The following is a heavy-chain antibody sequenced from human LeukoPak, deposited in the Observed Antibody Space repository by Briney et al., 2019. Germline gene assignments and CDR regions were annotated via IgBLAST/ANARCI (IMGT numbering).Heavy chain of an antibody. D-gene: IGHD2-2*01. CDR1: GYTFTGYY. J-gene: IGHJ4*02. Sequence: GASVKVSCKASGYTFTGYYMHWVRQAPGQGREWMGWINPNSGGTNYAQKFQGRVTMTRDTSISTAYMELSRLRSDDTAVYYCARNLYCSSTSCYGFDYWGQGTLVTVSS. CDR2: INPNSGGT. CDR3: ARNLYCSSTSCYGFDY. V-gene: IGHV1-2*02.